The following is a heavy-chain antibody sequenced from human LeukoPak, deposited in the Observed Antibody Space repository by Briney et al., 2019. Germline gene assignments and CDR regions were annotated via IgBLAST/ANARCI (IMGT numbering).Heavy chain of an antibody. Sequence: GGSLRLSCAASGFTFSSYSMNWVRQAPGKGLEWISYISPSSGTIYYANSVRGRFTISRDDAKNSLYLQMNSLRDEDTAVYYCAKDWGEVALVDNWGQGTLVTVSS. CDR1: GFTFSSYS. CDR2: ISPSSGTI. CDR3: AKDWGEVALVDN. D-gene: IGHD5-12*01. J-gene: IGHJ4*02. V-gene: IGHV3-48*02.